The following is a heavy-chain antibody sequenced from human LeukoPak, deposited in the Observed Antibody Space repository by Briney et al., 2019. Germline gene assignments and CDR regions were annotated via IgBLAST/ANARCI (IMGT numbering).Heavy chain of an antibody. V-gene: IGHV4-34*01. CDR3: ASHDFWSGYLDY. D-gene: IGHD3-3*01. CDR1: GGSFSGYY. J-gene: IGHJ4*02. CDR2: INHSGST. Sequence: SETLSLTSAVYGGSFSGYYWSWIRQPPGKGLEWIGEINHSGSTNYNPSLKSRVTISVDTSKNQFSLKLSSVTAADTAVYYCASHDFWSGYLDYWGQGTLVTVSS.